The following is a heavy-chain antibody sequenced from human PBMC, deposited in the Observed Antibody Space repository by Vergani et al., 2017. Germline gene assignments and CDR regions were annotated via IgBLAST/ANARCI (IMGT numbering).Heavy chain of an antibody. J-gene: IGHJ4*02. Sequence: QVQLQESGPGLVKPSETLSLTCTVSGDSVISTDYHCGWIRQPPGKGLEWIGSMDYSGSTSYNPSLESRISISFETPKYQSSLRLTTVTAADTAVYYCASKRGACRAAYCHSYDFWGPGTLVGVSS. CDR1: GDSVISTDYH. CDR2: MDYSGST. V-gene: IGHV4-39*01. CDR3: ASKRGACRAAYCHSYDF. D-gene: IGHD2-15*01.